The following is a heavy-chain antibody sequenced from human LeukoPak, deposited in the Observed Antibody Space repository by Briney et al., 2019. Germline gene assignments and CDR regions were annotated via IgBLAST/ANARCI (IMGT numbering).Heavy chain of an antibody. CDR2: ISAYNGNT. D-gene: IGHD2-2*03. CDR3: ERNGYCSSTSCYVRYYYYGMDV. CDR1: GYTFASYG. J-gene: IGHJ6*02. Sequence: GASVKVSCKASGYTFASYGISWVRQAPGQGLEWMGWISAYNGNTNYAQKLQGSVTMTTDTSTSTAYMELRSLRSDDTAVYYCERNGYCSSTSCYVRYYYYGMDVWGQGTTVTVSS. V-gene: IGHV1-18*01.